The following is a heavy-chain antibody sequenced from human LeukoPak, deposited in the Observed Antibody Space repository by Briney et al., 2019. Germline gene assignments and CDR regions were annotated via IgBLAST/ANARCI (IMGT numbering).Heavy chain of an antibody. J-gene: IGHJ4*02. Sequence: ASVKVSCKASGYTFTSYAMNWVRQAPGQGLEWMGWINTNTGNPTYAQGSTGRFVSSLDTSVSTAYLQISSLKAEDTAVYYCARDQAAAGIRYFDYWGQGTLVTVSS. CDR2: INTNTGNP. V-gene: IGHV7-4-1*02. CDR3: ARDQAAAGIRYFDY. D-gene: IGHD6-13*01. CDR1: GYTFTSYA.